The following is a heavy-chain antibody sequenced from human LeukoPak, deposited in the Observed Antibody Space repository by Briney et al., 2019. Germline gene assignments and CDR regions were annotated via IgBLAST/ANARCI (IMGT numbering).Heavy chain of an antibody. Sequence: ASVKVSCKASGGTFSSYAISWVRQAPGQGLEWMGGIIPIFGTAIYAQKFQGRVTITADESTSTAYMELSSLRSEDTAVYYCARDLSAAGTINPYNWFDPWGQGTLVTVSS. CDR1: GGTFSSYA. V-gene: IGHV1-69*13. CDR3: ARDLSAAGTINPYNWFDP. D-gene: IGHD6-13*01. CDR2: IIPIFGTA. J-gene: IGHJ5*02.